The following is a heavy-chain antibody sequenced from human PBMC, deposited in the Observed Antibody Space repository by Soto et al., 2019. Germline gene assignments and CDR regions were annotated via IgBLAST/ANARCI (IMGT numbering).Heavy chain of an antibody. V-gene: IGHV1-2*02. D-gene: IGHD2-2*01. Sequence: QVQLVQSGADVKTAGASVRVSCKASGYTFTGYYVHWVREAPGQGLEWMGWINPETGATSYAQKFQGRVTLSRDTSINTAYLELSSLRFDDAAVYFCARERYQVISDGMDVWGQGTTVTVSS. CDR3: ARERYQVISDGMDV. CDR2: INPETGAT. CDR1: GYTFTGYY. J-gene: IGHJ6*02.